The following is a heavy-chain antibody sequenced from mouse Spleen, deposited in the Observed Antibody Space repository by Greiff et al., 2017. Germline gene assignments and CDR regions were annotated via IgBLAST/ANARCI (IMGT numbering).Heavy chain of an antibody. D-gene: IGHD2-3*01. CDR1: GFSLTSYG. CDR2: IWAGGST. CDR3: ARWLLYYFDY. Sequence: VQLQQSGPGLVAPSQSLSITCPVSGFSLTSYGVHWVRQPPGKGLEWLGVIWAGGSTNYNSALMSRLSISKDNSKSQVFLKMNSLQTDDTAMYYCARWLLYYFDYWGQGTTLTVSS. J-gene: IGHJ2*01. V-gene: IGHV2-9*02.